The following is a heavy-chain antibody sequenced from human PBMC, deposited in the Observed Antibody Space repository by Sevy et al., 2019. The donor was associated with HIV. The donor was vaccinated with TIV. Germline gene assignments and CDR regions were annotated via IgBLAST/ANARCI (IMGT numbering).Heavy chain of an antibody. CDR3: AREYDYSHYAFDY. D-gene: IGHD4-4*01. CDR1: GFTVSDYY. J-gene: IGHJ4*02. CDR2: ITSSGDTI. Sequence: GGSLRLSCAASGFTVSDYYMTWIRQAPGKGLEWVAYITSSGDTIYYADSVKGRFTISRDNAKNSLYLQMNNLRAEDTAVYYCAREYDYSHYAFDYWGQGTLVTVSS. V-gene: IGHV3-11*01.